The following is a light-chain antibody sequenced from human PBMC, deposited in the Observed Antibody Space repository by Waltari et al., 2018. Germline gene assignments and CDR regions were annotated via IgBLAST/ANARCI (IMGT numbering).Light chain of an antibody. CDR1: SLRTYY. CDR2: GKN. V-gene: IGLV3-19*01. J-gene: IGLJ2*01. CDR3: HSRDSSGDVL. Sequence: SSELTQDPAVSVALGQTVRITCQGDSLRTYYVSWFHQRPGEAPALVIYGKNNRPSGIPVRFSASSSGSTASLTIIGAQAEDEADYYCHSRDSSGDVLIGGGTKLTV.